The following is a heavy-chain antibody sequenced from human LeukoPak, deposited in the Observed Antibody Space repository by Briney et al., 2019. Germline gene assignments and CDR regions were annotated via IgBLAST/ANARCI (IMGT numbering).Heavy chain of an antibody. CDR3: ATDRGYSGYGTFDY. V-gene: IGHV3-23*01. J-gene: IGHJ4*02. Sequence: GGFLRLSCAASGFTFSSYAMSWVRQAPGKGLEWVSLISGSGDNTFYADSVKGRFTISRDDSKNTLYLQMSSLRAEDTALYYCATDRGYSGYGTFDYWGQGTLVAVSS. D-gene: IGHD5-12*01. CDR2: ISGSGDNT. CDR1: GFTFSSYA.